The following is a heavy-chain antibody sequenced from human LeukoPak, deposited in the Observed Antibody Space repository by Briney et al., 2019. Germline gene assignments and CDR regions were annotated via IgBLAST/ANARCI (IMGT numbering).Heavy chain of an antibody. CDR1: GYTFTSYR. CDR3: ARDQPYGSGSYTDNNFDY. V-gene: IGHV1-18*01. CDR2: ISAYNGNT. D-gene: IGHD3-10*01. Sequence: ASVKVSCKASGYTFTSYRFNWVRQPPGQGLERMGWISAYNGNTNYAQKLQGRVTMTTDTSTSTAYMELRSLRSDDTAVYYCARDQPYGSGSYTDNNFDYWGQGTLVTVSS. J-gene: IGHJ4*02.